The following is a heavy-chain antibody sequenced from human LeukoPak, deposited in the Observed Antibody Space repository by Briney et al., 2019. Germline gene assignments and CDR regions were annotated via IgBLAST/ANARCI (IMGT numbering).Heavy chain of an antibody. CDR1: GGSISSYY. J-gene: IGHJ4*02. Sequence: SETLSLTCTVSGGSISSYYWSWIRQPAGKGLEWIGRIYTSGSTNYNPSLKSRVTISVDTSKNQLSLKLTSVTAADTAVYYCARWDDSAWAFGNWGPGTLVTVSS. CDR2: IYTSGST. D-gene: IGHD6-19*01. CDR3: ARWDDSAWAFGN. V-gene: IGHV4-4*07.